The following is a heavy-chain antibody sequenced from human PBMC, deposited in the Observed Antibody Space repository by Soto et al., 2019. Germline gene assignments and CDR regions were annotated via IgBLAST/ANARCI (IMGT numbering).Heavy chain of an antibody. CDR2: IYDSGST. V-gene: IGHV4-59*01. CDR1: VGSISSYY. D-gene: IGHD4-4*01. Sequence: SETLSLTCTVSVGSISSYYWNWIRQPPGKGLEWIGYIYDSGSTNYNPSLKSRVTISVDTSKNQFSLKLSSVTAADTAVYYCARGPDYRYYYGMDVWGQGTTVTVSS. J-gene: IGHJ6*02. CDR3: ARGPDYRYYYGMDV.